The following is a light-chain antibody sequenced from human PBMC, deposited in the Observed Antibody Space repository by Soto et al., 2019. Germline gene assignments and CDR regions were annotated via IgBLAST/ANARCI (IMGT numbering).Light chain of an antibody. V-gene: IGKV1-39*01. Sequence: DIQMTQSPSSLSASVGDRVTITCRASQSISTYLNWYQQKPGKAPKLLIYGASSLQSGVPSRFSGSVSGTAFTLTISSLQPEDFATYYCQQSYRSPITFGQGTRLEI. CDR2: GAS. CDR1: QSISTY. J-gene: IGKJ5*01. CDR3: QQSYRSPIT.